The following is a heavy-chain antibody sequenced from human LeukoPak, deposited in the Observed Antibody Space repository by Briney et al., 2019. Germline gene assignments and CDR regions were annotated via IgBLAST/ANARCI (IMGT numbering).Heavy chain of an antibody. CDR3: TRYCSGGSCYGAFDI. Sequence: PGRSLRLSCTASGFTFCDYAMSWFRQAPGKGLEWVGFIRSKAYGGTTEYAASVKGRFTISRDDSKSIAYLQMNSLKTEDTAVYYCTRYCSGGSCYGAFDIWGQGTMVTVSS. CDR2: IRSKAYGGTT. CDR1: GFTFCDYA. D-gene: IGHD2-15*01. J-gene: IGHJ3*02. V-gene: IGHV3-49*03.